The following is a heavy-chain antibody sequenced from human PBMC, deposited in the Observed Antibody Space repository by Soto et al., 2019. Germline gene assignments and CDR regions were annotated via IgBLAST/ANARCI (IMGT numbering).Heavy chain of an antibody. CDR2: ISGSGGST. CDR1: GFTFSSYA. Sequence: PGGSLRLSCAASGFTFSSYAMSWVRQAPGKGLEWVSAISGSGGSTYYADSVKGRFTISRDNSKNTLYLQMNSLRAEDTAVYYCAKDSLRWSGTSYYYYYGMDVWGQGTTVTVSS. J-gene: IGHJ6*02. V-gene: IGHV3-23*01. D-gene: IGHD2-21*01. CDR3: AKDSLRWSGTSYYYYYGMDV.